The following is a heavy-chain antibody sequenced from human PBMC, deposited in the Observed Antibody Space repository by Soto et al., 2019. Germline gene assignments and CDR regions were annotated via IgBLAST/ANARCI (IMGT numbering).Heavy chain of an antibody. J-gene: IGHJ4*02. D-gene: IGHD3-10*01. CDR1: GGTFSSYA. CDR2: IIPIFGTA. CDR3: ARKGVGWSGKAGFDY. V-gene: IGHV1-69*06. Sequence: QVQLVQSGAEVKKPGSSVKVSCKASGGTFSSYAISWVRQAPGQGLEWRGGIIPIFGTANYAQKLQGRVTITADKSTSTAYMELSSLRSEDTAVYYCARKGVGWSGKAGFDYWGQGTLVTASS.